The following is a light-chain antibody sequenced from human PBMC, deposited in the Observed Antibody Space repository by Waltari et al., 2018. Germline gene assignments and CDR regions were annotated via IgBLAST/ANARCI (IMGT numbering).Light chain of an antibody. Sequence: DIQMTQSTSSLSASVGDRVTITCRASQTISGLLNWYQQKSGKAPKLLIYATSSLPSGVPSRFSGDGSGTDFSLTITSLQPEDFAAYYCQYQSTFGQGTKLEI. CDR3: QYQST. V-gene: IGKV1-39*01. CDR1: QTISGL. CDR2: ATS. J-gene: IGKJ2*01.